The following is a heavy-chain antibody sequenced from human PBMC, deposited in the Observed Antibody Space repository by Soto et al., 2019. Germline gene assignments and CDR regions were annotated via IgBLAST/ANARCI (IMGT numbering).Heavy chain of an antibody. CDR3: ARDGGPYYYDSSGYRTGYFQH. Sequence: QVQLVQSGAEVKKPGSSVKVSCKASGGTFSSYAISWVRQAPGQGLERMGGIIPIFGTANYAQKFQGRVTITADESTSTAYMELSSLRSEDTAVYYCARDGGPYYYDSSGYRTGYFQHWGQGTLVTVSS. J-gene: IGHJ1*01. CDR1: GGTFSSYA. CDR2: IIPIFGTA. D-gene: IGHD3-22*01. V-gene: IGHV1-69*01.